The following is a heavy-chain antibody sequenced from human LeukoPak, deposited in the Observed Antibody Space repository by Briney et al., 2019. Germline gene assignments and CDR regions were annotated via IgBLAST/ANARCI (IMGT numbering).Heavy chain of an antibody. J-gene: IGHJ4*02. CDR1: GFTFSSYS. V-gene: IGHV3-9*01. CDR2: ISWNSGSI. Sequence: GGSLRLSCAASGFTFSSYSMNWVRQAPGKGLEWVSGISWNSGSIGYADSVKGRFTISRDNAKNSLYLQMNSLRAEDTALYYCAKASGWRPFDYWGQGTLVTVSS. D-gene: IGHD6-19*01. CDR3: AKASGWRPFDY.